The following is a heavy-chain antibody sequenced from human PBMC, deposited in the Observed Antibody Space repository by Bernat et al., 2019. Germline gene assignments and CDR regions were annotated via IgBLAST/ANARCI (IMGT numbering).Heavy chain of an antibody. CDR2: ISGSGGRT. CDR1: GFTFSSYA. V-gene: IGHV3-23*01. D-gene: IGHD6-6*01. J-gene: IGHJ4*02. Sequence: EVQLLESGGGLVQPGGSLRLSCAASGFTFSSYAMSWVRQAPGKGLEWVSAISGSGGRTYYAGSVKGRFTISRDNSKNTLYLQMNSLRAEDTAVYYCAKDGSSSPYFDYWGQGTLVTVSS. CDR3: AKDGSSSPYFDY.